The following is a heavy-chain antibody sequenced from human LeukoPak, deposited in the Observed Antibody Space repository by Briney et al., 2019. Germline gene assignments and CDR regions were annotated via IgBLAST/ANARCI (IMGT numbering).Heavy chain of an antibody. CDR1: GYTFTNFY. V-gene: IGHV1-46*01. D-gene: IGHD4-11*01. J-gene: IGHJ4*02. Sequence: GASVKVSCKTSGYTFTNFYLHWVRQAPGQGLEWMGIINCSGGTTNYAQKFQGRVSITRDTSTSAVYMDLSSLRSEDTAVYYCARDPTTQTFDYWGQGTLVTVSS. CDR3: ARDPTTQTFDY. CDR2: INCSGGTT.